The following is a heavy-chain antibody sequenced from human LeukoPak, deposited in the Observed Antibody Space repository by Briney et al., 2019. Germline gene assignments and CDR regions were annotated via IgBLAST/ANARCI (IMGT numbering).Heavy chain of an antibody. Sequence: ASVKVSCKASGGTFSSYAISWVRQAPGQGLEWMGGIIPIFGTANYAQKFQGRVTITTDESTSTAYMELSSLRSEDTAVYYCARGTLYSSSAYAFDIWGQGTMVTVSS. J-gene: IGHJ3*02. CDR3: ARGTLYSSSAYAFDI. V-gene: IGHV1-69*05. D-gene: IGHD6-13*01. CDR1: GGTFSSYA. CDR2: IIPIFGTA.